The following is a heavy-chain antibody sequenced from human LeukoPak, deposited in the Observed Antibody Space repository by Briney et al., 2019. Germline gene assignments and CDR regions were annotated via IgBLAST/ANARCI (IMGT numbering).Heavy chain of an antibody. CDR3: ARWANSIDY. D-gene: IGHD5-18*01. CDR1: GFTFSGYW. V-gene: IGHV3-7*01. Sequence: AGGSLRLSCAASGFTFSGYWMSWVRQAPGKGLEWVANIKQNGSETFYADSVRGRFTISRDNAKNSHYLQMNSLRVEDTAVYYCARWANSIDYWGQGALVTVSS. J-gene: IGHJ4*02. CDR2: IKQNGSET.